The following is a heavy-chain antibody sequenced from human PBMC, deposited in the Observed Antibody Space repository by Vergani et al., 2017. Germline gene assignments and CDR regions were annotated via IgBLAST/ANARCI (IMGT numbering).Heavy chain of an antibody. Sequence: EVQLVESGGGLVQPGGSLRLSCAASGFTFSSYSMNWVRQAPGKGLEWVSYISSGSATIYYADSVKGRFTISRDNSKNTLYLQMGSLRAEDMAVYYCARAWPYSSSYYFDCWGQGTLVTVSS. D-gene: IGHD6-6*01. CDR3: ARAWPYSSSYYFDC. V-gene: IGHV3-48*01. CDR1: GFTFSSYS. CDR2: ISSGSATI. J-gene: IGHJ4*02.